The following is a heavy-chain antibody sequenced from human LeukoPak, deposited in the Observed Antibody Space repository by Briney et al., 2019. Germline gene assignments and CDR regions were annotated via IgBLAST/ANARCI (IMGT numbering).Heavy chain of an antibody. Sequence: SVKVSCTASGGTFSSYAISWVRQAPGQGLEWMGGIIPIFGTANYAQKFQGRVTITADESTSTAYMELSSLRSEDTAVYYCARGARLGYSYSYVAHYWGQGTLVTVSS. J-gene: IGHJ4*02. CDR1: GGTFSSYA. CDR2: IIPIFGTA. D-gene: IGHD5-18*01. CDR3: ARGARLGYSYSYVAHY. V-gene: IGHV1-69*01.